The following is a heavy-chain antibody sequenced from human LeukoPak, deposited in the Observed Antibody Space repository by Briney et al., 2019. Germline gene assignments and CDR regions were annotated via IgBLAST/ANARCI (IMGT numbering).Heavy chain of an antibody. J-gene: IGHJ3*02. V-gene: IGHV1-2*02. CDR2: INPNSGGT. D-gene: IGHD3-3*01. Sequence: ASVKVSCEASGYTFTGYYMHWVRQAPGQGLEWMGWINPNSGGTNYAQKFQGRVTMTRDTSISTAYMELSRLRSDDTAVYYCARGFTIFDAFDIWGQGTMVTVSS. CDR1: GYTFTGYY. CDR3: ARGFTIFDAFDI.